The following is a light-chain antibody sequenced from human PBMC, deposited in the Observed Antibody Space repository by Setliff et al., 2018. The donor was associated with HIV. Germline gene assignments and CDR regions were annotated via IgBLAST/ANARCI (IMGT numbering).Light chain of an antibody. CDR3: CSYAGGRSFV. Sequence: QSVLTQPASVSGSPGQSITISCTGSRSDLGSYNLVSWYQHHPGKAPKLLLYEVNKRPSGVSNRFSGSKFGDTASLIISGLQAEDEADYFCCSYAGGRSFVFGPGTKVTVL. J-gene: IGLJ1*01. V-gene: IGLV2-23*02. CDR2: EVN. CDR1: RSDLGSYNL.